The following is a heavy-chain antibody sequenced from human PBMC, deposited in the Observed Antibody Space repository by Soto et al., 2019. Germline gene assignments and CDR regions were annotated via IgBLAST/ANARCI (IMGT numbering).Heavy chain of an antibody. CDR3: ARGRPSITIFGVVIRSTYFDY. Sequence: SETLSLTCAVYGGSFSGYYWSWIRQPPGKGLEWIGEINHSGSTNYNPSLKSRVTISVDTSKNQFSLKLSSVTAADTAVYYCARGRPSITIFGVVIRSTYFDYWGQGTLVTVSS. V-gene: IGHV4-34*01. D-gene: IGHD3-3*01. J-gene: IGHJ4*02. CDR2: INHSGST. CDR1: GGSFSGYY.